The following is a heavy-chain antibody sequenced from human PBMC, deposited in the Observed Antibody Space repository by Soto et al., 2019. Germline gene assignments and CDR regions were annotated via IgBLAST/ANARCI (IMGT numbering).Heavy chain of an antibody. CDR1: GGSISSGGYY. V-gene: IGHV4-31*03. D-gene: IGHD6-19*01. Sequence: PSETLSLPCTVSGGSISSGGYYWSWIRQHPGKGLEWIGNIYYTGSTHYDPSLKSRITISLDTSKNQISLKLSSVTAADTAVYYCASSPVTGIYYAMDVWGQGTTVTVSS. J-gene: IGHJ6*02. CDR2: IYYTGST. CDR3: ASSPVTGIYYAMDV.